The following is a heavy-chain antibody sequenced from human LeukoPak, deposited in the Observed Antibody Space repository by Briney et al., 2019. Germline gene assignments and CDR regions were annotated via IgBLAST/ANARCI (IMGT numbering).Heavy chain of an antibody. D-gene: IGHD6-13*01. CDR2: IYHSGST. J-gene: IGHJ4*02. V-gene: IGHV4-30-2*01. Sequence: SETLSLTCAVSGGSISGGGYSWSWIRQPPGKGREWIGNIYHSGSTYYNPSLKSRVTISVDRSKNQFSLKLSSVTAADTAVYYCARTGYSSSWFYYFDYWGQGTLVTVSS. CDR1: GGSISGGGYS. CDR3: ARTGYSSSWFYYFDY.